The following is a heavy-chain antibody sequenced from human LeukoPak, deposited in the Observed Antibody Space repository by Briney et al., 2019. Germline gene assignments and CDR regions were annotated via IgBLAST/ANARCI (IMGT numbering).Heavy chain of an antibody. Sequence: WASVKVSCKASGYTFSNYNIHWVRQAPGQGLEWMGIVNPSGDSTNYAQNFQGRVTMTGDTSTSTVYMELSSLRSEDTAVYYCARVRDGYNDAYDIWGQGTMVTVSS. CDR2: VNPSGDST. CDR3: ARVRDGYNDAYDI. V-gene: IGHV1-46*01. J-gene: IGHJ3*02. D-gene: IGHD5-24*01. CDR1: GYTFSNYN.